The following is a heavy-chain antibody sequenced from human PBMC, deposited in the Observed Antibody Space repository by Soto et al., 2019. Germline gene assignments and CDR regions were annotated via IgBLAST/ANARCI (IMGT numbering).Heavy chain of an antibody. CDR2: IIPIFGTA. Sequence: SVKVSCKASGGTFSSYAISWVRQAPGQGLEWMGGIIPIFGTANYAQKFQGRVTITADESTSTAYMELSSLRSEDTAVYYCARDTAMGTGYYYYGMDVWGQGTTVTVSS. J-gene: IGHJ6*02. CDR1: GGTFSSYA. D-gene: IGHD5-18*01. V-gene: IGHV1-69*13. CDR3: ARDTAMGTGYYYYGMDV.